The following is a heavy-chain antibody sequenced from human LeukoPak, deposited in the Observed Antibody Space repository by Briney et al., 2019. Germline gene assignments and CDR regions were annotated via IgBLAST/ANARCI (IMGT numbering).Heavy chain of an antibody. V-gene: IGHV1-69*13. J-gene: IGHJ4*02. D-gene: IGHD3-9*01. CDR1: GGTFDNYA. CDR3: ARGPIAPNYDVLTDYAYFDY. CDR2: IIPIFGTE. Sequence: SVKVSCKASGGTFDNYATSWVRQAPGQGLEWMGGIIPIFGTENFAQNFRGRVTITADEYSTTSYMELTSLRSEDTAIYYCARGPIAPNYDVLTDYAYFDYWGQGTLVTVSS.